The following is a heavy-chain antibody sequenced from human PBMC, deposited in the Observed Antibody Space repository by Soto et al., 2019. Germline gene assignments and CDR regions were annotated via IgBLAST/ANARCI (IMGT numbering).Heavy chain of an antibody. CDR2: ISGSGGST. CDR3: ARVGSSWFDP. J-gene: IGHJ5*02. D-gene: IGHD6-13*01. V-gene: IGHV3-23*01. CDR1: GFTFSSYA. Sequence: PGGSLRLSCAASGFTFSSYAMSWVRQAPGKGLEWVSAISGSGGSTYYADSVKGRFTISRDNAKNSLYLQMNSLRDEDTAVYYCARVGSSWFDPWGQGTLVTVSS.